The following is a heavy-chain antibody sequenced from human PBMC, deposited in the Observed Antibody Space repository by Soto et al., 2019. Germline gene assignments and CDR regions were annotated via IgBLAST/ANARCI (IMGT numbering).Heavy chain of an antibody. CDR2: IYYNGNT. V-gene: IGHV4-30-4*08. Sequence: QVQLQESGPGLVKASQTLSLTCSVSGGSITNDDYYWTWIRQPPGKGLEWIGHIYYNGNTYYNPSLKSRLTLSLDTSQNQFSLHLTSVIAADSASYFCARATTVTSSFFYYSLDVWGQGTTVNVSS. J-gene: IGHJ6*02. D-gene: IGHD4-17*01. CDR3: ARATTVTSSFFYYSLDV. CDR1: GGSITNDDYY.